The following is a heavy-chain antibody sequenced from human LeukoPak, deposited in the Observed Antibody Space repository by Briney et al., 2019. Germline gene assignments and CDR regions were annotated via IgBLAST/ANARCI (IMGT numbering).Heavy chain of an antibody. Sequence: PSETLSLTCTVSGGSISSSSYYWGWIRQPPGKGLEWIGSIYYSGSTYYNPSLKSRVTISVDTSKNQFSLKLSSVTAADTAVYYCAISTSGIAVAGLGYWGQETLVTVSS. V-gene: IGHV4-39*01. CDR1: GGSISSSSYY. J-gene: IGHJ4*02. D-gene: IGHD6-19*01. CDR2: IYYSGST. CDR3: AISTSGIAVAGLGY.